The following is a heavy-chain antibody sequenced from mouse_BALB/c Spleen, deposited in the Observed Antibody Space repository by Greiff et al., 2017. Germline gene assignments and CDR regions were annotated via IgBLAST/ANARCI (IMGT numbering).Heavy chain of an antibody. D-gene: IGHD2-4*01. CDR2: ISSGGGYT. Sequence: EVKLMESGGGLVKPGGSLKLSCAASGFTFSSYAMSWVRQTPEKRLEWVATISSGGGYTYYPDSVKGRFTISRDNAKNTLYLQMSSLRSEDTAMYYCARRDYDWFAYWGQGTLVTVSA. CDR3: ARRDYDWFAY. V-gene: IGHV5-9-3*01. J-gene: IGHJ3*01. CDR1: GFTFSSYA.